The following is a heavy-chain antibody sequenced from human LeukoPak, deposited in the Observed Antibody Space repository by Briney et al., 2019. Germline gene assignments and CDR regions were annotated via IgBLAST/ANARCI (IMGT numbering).Heavy chain of an antibody. CDR1: GFTFRSYS. J-gene: IGHJ4*02. CDR2: ISSSSSYI. D-gene: IGHD2-15*01. CDR3: AKLVAATINIDY. V-gene: IGHV3-21*01. Sequence: PGGSLRLSCAASGFTFRSYSMTWVRQAPGKGLEWVSSISSSSSYICYADSVKGRFTISRDNAKNSLYLQMNSLRAEDTAVYYCAKLVAATINIDYWGQGTLVTVSS.